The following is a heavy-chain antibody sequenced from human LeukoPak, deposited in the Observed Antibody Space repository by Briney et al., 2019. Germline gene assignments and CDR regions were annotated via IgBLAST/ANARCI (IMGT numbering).Heavy chain of an antibody. CDR1: GYTFTNYG. J-gene: IGHJ4*02. CDR2: IRVYNGDT. Sequence: GASVKVSCKASGYTFTNYGITWVRQAPGQGREWMGWIRVYNGDTNYAQTLQDRLTMTTDTSTSTAYMELRSLRSDDTAVYYCARAPTTYNNAWGGYWGQGTLVAVSS. CDR3: ARAPTTYNNAWGGY. V-gene: IGHV1-18*01. D-gene: IGHD1-14*01.